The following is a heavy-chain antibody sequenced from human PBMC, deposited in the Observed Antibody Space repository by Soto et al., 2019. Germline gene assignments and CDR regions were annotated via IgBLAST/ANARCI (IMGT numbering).Heavy chain of an antibody. D-gene: IGHD6-19*01. CDR3: ARHGAEKQWLTPQYWCYYGLDV. V-gene: IGHV4-39*01. CDR2: SFYSGNT. Sequence: QLQLQESGPGLVKPSETLSLTCTVSGGSISSSRHYWGWIRQPPGKGLEWIGSSFYSGNTFYNPSLESRVPISVDPSKTQFSLKLYSVTAADTAVYYCARHGAEKQWLTPQYWCYYGLDVWGQGTTVTVSS. CDR1: GGSISSSRHY. J-gene: IGHJ6*02.